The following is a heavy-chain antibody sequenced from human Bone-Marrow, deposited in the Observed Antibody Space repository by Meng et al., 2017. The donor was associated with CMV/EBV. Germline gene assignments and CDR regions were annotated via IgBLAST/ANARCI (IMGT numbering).Heavy chain of an antibody. CDR1: GFTFSSYA. J-gene: IGHJ6*02. D-gene: IGHD2-2*01. CDR2: ISYDGSNK. Sequence: GGSLRLSCAASGFTFSSYAMHWVRQAPGKGLEWVAVISYDGSNKYYADSVKGRFTISRDNSKNTLYLQMNSLRAEDTAVYYCAREVVPGRSGYYYGMDVWGQGTTVTVSS. V-gene: IGHV3-30*04. CDR3: AREVVPGRSGYYYGMDV.